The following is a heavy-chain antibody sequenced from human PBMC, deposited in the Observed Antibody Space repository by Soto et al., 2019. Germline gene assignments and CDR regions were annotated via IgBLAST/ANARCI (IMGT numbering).Heavy chain of an antibody. CDR3: VRGRAYARPNFDY. CDR1: GGSISSGGYY. V-gene: IGHV4-31*03. CDR2: IYYSGST. J-gene: IGHJ4*02. D-gene: IGHD4-17*01. Sequence: QVQLQESGPGLVKPSQTLSLTCTVSGGSISSGGYYWSWIRQHPGKGLEWIGYIYYSGSTYYNPSLKSRVTVSVDTSKNQFSLKLSSVTAADTAVYYCVRGRAYARPNFDYWGQGTLVTVSS.